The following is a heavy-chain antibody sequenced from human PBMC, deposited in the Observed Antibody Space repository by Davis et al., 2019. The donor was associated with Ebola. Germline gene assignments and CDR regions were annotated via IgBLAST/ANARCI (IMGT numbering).Heavy chain of an antibody. CDR2: IDPSVSYT. V-gene: IGHV5-10-1*01. Sequence: PGGSLRLSCKGSGYSFFSYWISWVRQMPGKGLEWMGTIDPSVSYTNYGPSFEGHVTISADTSISTAYLQWHSLKASDTAMYYCARHYTSEFESDYWGQGTLVSVSS. CDR1: GYSFFSYW. CDR3: ARHYTSEFESDY. J-gene: IGHJ4*02. D-gene: IGHD3-3*01.